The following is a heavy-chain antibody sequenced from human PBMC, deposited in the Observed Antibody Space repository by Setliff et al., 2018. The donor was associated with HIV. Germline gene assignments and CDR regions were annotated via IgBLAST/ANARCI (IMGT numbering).Heavy chain of an antibody. V-gene: IGHV4-38-2*01. CDR2: IDHIGST. CDR3: ARLYSPPRGFDF. D-gene: IGHD5-12*01. CDR1: GYSISNGYY. Sequence: SETLSLTCAVSGYSISNGYYWAWIRQPPGKGLEWIGSIDHIGSTYYNPSLKGRVTISVDTSKNQFSLRLSAVTAADTAIYYCARLYSPPRGFDFWGQGTLVTVSS. J-gene: IGHJ4*02.